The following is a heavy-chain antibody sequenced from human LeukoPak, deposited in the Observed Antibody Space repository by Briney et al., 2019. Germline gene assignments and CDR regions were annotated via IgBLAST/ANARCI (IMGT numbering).Heavy chain of an antibody. J-gene: IGHJ3*02. CDR2: IYDSGST. Sequence: SQTLSLTCTVSGGSISSGGYYWSWIRQHPGKGLEWIGFIYDSGSTKYNPSLKSRVTISVDTSKNQFSLNLSSVTAADTAVYFCARKTTETTTYAFDIWGQGTMVTVSS. V-gene: IGHV4-61*08. CDR1: GGSISSGGYY. D-gene: IGHD4-17*01. CDR3: ARKTTETTTYAFDI.